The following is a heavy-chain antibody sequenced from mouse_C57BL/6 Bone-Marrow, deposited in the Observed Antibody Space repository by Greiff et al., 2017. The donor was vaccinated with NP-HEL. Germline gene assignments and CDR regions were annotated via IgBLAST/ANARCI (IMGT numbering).Heavy chain of an antibody. V-gene: IGHV1-4*01. CDR3: ARYYYGSSWDK. CDR1: GYTFTSYT. J-gene: IGHJ2*01. D-gene: IGHD1-1*01. CDR2: INPSSGYT. Sequence: VQLQQSGAELARPGASVKMSCKASGYTFTSYTMHWVKQRPGQGLEWIGYINPSSGYTKYNQKFKDKATLTADKSSSTAYMQLSSLTSEDSGVYYCARYYYGSSWDKWGQGTTPQVS.